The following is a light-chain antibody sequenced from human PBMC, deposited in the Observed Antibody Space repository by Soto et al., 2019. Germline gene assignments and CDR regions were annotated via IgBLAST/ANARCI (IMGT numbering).Light chain of an antibody. CDR1: RDISNY. CDR2: AAS. Sequence: IQMTQSPPSLSASIGDRVTITCRASRDISNYLKLYQYTPWKAPKLLIYAASNLETGVPSRFSGSGSGTDFTLTIYSLQPEDIATYFCLQYDSISPLTFGGGTKVEMK. CDR3: LQYDSISPLT. J-gene: IGKJ4*01. V-gene: IGKV1-33*01.